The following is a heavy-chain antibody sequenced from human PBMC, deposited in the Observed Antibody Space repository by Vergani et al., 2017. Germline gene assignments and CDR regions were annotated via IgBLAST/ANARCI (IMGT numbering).Heavy chain of an antibody. Sequence: QVQLVQSGAEVKKPGSSVKVSCKASGGTFSSYAISWVRQAPGQGLEWMGGIIPIFGTANYAQKFQGRVTITADESTSTAYMELSSLRSEDTAVYYCARDXSQYYYDPSKAFDIWGQGTMVTVSS. J-gene: IGHJ3*02. CDR1: GGTFSSYA. CDR3: ARDXSQYYYDPSKAFDI. D-gene: IGHD3-22*01. V-gene: IGHV1-69*12. CDR2: IIPIFGTA.